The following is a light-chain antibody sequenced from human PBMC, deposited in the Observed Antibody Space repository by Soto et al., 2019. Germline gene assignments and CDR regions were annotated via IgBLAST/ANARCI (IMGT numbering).Light chain of an antibody. J-gene: IGLJ2*01. CDR3: SSYAGSNNVV. CDR1: SSDVGGDNY. V-gene: IGLV2-8*01. Sequence: QSVLTQPPSASVSPGQSVTISCTGTSSDVGGDNYVSWYQQHPGKAPKLMIYEVSKRPSGVPHRFSGSKSGNTASLTVSGLQAEDEADYYCSSYAGSNNVVFGGGTKLTVL. CDR2: EVS.